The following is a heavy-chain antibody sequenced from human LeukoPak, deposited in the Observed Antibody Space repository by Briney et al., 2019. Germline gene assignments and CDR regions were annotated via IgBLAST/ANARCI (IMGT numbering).Heavy chain of an antibody. CDR3: ARVGGSYGLDIFDY. CDR1: GGSISSYY. Sequence: PSETLSLTCTISGGSISSYYWSWIRQPPGKGLEWIGYIYYTGSTNYNPSLKSRVTISVDTSKNQFSLKLSSVTAADTAVYYCARVGGSYGLDIFDYWGQGTLVTVSS. D-gene: IGHD3-16*01. V-gene: IGHV4-59*01. CDR2: IYYTGST. J-gene: IGHJ4*02.